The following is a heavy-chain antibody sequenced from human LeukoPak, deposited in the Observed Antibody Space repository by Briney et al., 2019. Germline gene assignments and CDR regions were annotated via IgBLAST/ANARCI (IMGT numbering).Heavy chain of an antibody. CDR3: ARDYYYGSGTRWSAFDI. CDR1: GFTFSDYY. V-gene: IGHV3-11*01. CDR2: ISSSGSTI. J-gene: IGHJ3*02. Sequence: GGSLRLSCAASGFTFSDYYMSWIRQAPGKGLEWVSYISSSGSTIYYADSVKGRFTISRDNAKNSLYLQMNSLRAEDTGVYYCARDYYYGSGTRWSAFDIWGQGTMVTVSS. D-gene: IGHD3-10*01.